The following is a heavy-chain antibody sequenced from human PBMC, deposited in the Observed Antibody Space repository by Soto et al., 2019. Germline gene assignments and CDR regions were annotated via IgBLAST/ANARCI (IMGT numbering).Heavy chain of an antibody. D-gene: IGHD3-10*01. V-gene: IGHV4-59*01. CDR2: VYYSGSV. CDR3: ARRLNLGSFDH. CDR1: GVSLTGYH. J-gene: IGHJ5*02. Sequence: SETLSLTCYVSGVSLTGYHWNWIRQPPGKTLEWIGFVYYSGSVSYNTSLKGRASISVDRSKNQFSLRLTSVTAADTAVYYCARRLNLGSFDHWGQGTLVTVSS.